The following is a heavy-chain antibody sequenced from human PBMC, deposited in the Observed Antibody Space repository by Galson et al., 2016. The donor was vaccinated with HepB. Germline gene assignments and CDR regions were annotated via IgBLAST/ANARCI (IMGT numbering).Heavy chain of an antibody. D-gene: IGHD3-3*01. CDR3: AKAFGTGFWSGYDY. J-gene: IGHJ4*02. V-gene: IGHV3-23*01. CDR1: EFTFSSYA. CDR2: ITGSGDKT. Sequence: SLRLSCAASEFTFSSYAMSWVRQAPGKGLEWVSGITGSGDKTLYADSVKGRFTISRDNSKNTLYLQMTSLRAEDTAVHYCAKAFGTGFWSGYDYWGQGTLVSVSS.